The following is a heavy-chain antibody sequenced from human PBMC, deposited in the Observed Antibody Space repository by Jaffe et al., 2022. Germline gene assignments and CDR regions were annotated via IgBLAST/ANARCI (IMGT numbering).Heavy chain of an antibody. V-gene: IGHV4-38-2*01. J-gene: IGHJ4*02. CDR1: GYSISSGYY. CDR2: IYHSGST. CDR3: ARVGGGNYFDY. Sequence: QVQLQESGPGLVKPSETLSLTCAVSGYSISSGYYWGWIRQPPGKGLEWIGSIYHSGSTYYNPSLKSRVTISVDTSKNQFSLKLSSVTAADTAVYYCARVGGGNYFDYWGQGTLVTVSS. D-gene: IGHD2-15*01.